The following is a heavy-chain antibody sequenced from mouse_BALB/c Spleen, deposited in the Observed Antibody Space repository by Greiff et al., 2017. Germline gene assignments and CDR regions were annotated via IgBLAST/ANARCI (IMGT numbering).Heavy chain of an antibody. CDR3: ARNWVRRGYYAMDY. Sequence: VQLVESGPGLVQPSQSLSITCTVSGFSLTSYGVHWVRQSPGKGLEWLGVIWSGGSTDYNAAFISRLSISKDNSKSQVFFKMNSLQANDTAIYYCARNWVRRGYYAMDYWGQGTSVTVSS. CDR1: GFSLTSYG. D-gene: IGHD2-14*01. V-gene: IGHV2-2*02. CDR2: IWSGGST. J-gene: IGHJ4*01.